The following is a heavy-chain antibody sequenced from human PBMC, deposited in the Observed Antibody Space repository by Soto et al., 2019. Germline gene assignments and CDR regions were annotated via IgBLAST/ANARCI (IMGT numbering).Heavy chain of an antibody. CDR2: IYSGGST. CDR1: GFTVSSNY. CDR3: AREECSGGSCYSGY. J-gene: IGHJ4*02. Sequence: GGSLRLSCAASGFTVSSNYMSCVRQAPGKGLEWVSVIYSGGSTYYADSVKGRFTISRDNSKNTLYLQMNSLRAEDTAVYYCAREECSGGSCYSGYWGQGTLVTVSS. V-gene: IGHV3-66*01. D-gene: IGHD2-15*01.